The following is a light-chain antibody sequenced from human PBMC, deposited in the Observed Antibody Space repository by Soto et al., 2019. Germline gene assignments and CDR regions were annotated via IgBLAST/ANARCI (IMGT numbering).Light chain of an antibody. Sequence: QSALTQPASVSGSPGQSINISCTGTSSDIGGYNYVSWYQQHPGKAPKLMIYDVSNRPSGVSNRFSGSKSGNTASLTISGLQAEDEADYYCSSQAVSSTLVFGGGTKLTVL. CDR2: DVS. CDR1: SSDIGGYNY. CDR3: SSQAVSSTLV. V-gene: IGLV2-14*01. J-gene: IGLJ2*01.